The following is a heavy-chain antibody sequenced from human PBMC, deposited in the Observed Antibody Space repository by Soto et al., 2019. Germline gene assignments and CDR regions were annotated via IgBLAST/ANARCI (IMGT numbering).Heavy chain of an antibody. V-gene: IGHV5-51*01. CDR3: ARPGFLGYCRIAGGDGASYYGMDG. D-gene: IGHD2-15*01. Sequence: PRHSLNRSCKVSRYRFTRYWIGLGRQMPGTGLEWMGIIYPGDSDTRYSPSFQGQVTISADKSISTAYLQWSSLKASDTAMYYCARPGFLGYCRIAGGDGASYYGMDGWGNGTKVTV. CDR2: IYPGDSDT. CDR1: RYRFTRYW. J-gene: IGHJ6*04.